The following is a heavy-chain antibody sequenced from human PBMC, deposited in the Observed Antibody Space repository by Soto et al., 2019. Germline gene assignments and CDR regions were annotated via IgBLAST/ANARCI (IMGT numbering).Heavy chain of an antibody. Sequence: SVRVSSKASVGTFRSYTISLVRQAPGQGLEWMGRIIPILGIANYAQKFQGRVTITADKSTSTAYMELSSLRSEDTAVYYCAADPVAAPMAWCDPWGQGTLVTVS. CDR1: VGTFRSYT. D-gene: IGHD6-19*01. J-gene: IGHJ5*02. CDR3: AADPVAAPMAWCDP. CDR2: IIPILGIA. V-gene: IGHV1-69*02.